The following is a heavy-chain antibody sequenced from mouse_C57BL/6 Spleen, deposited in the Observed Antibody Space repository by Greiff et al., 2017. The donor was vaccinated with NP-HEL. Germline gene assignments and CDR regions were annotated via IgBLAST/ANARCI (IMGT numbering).Heavy chain of an antibody. D-gene: IGHD1-1*01. Sequence: VQLVESGPGLVQPSQSLSITCTVSGFSLTSYGVHWVRQPPGKGLEWLGVIWSGGSTDYNAAFISSLSISKDNSKSQVFFKMNSLQADDTAIYYCAKNLLIYYYGSSYDYYAMDYWGQGTSVTVSS. CDR3: AKNLLIYYYGSSYDYYAMDY. CDR2: IWSGGST. V-gene: IGHV2-4*01. CDR1: GFSLTSYG. J-gene: IGHJ4*01.